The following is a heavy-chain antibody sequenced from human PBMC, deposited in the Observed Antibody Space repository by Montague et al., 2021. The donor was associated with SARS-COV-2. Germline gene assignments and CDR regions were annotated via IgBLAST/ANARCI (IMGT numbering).Heavy chain of an antibody. CDR2: ISRSSRTI. CDR3: ADYGDTEPFQH. CDR1: GFTFGSYS. Sequence: SLRLSCAASGFTFGSYSMSWVRQAPGKGLEWVSYISRSSRTIYYADSVKGRITISRDNAKNSLYLQMSSLRAEDTAVYYCADYGDTEPFQHWGQGTLVTVSS. V-gene: IGHV3-48*04. D-gene: IGHD4-17*01. J-gene: IGHJ1*01.